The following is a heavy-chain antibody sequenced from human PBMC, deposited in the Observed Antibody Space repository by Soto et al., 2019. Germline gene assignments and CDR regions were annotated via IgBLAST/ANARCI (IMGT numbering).Heavy chain of an antibody. CDR2: IYYSGST. D-gene: IGHD4-17*01. Sequence: SDTLSLTCTVPGGSISSYYWTWVRHPPGKGLEWIGYIYYSGSTNYNPSLKSRVTISVDTSKNQFSLKLSSVTAADTAVYYCTGHVTTVTCVDYCGEGTLVTV. J-gene: IGHJ4*02. V-gene: IGHV4-59*08. CDR1: GGSISSYY. CDR3: TGHVTTVTCVDY.